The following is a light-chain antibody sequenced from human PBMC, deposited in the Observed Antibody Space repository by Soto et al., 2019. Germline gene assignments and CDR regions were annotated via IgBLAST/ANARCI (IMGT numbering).Light chain of an antibody. CDR3: QKSYSTPIN. CDR2: AAS. V-gene: IGKV1-39*01. J-gene: IGKJ5*01. Sequence: DIQMTHSPSSLSASVGDRVTITFLASQSISSYLNWYQQKPGKAPKLLIYAASSLQSGVPSRFSGSGSGTDFTLTISSLQPEDFATYYCQKSYSTPINCGQGKRRENK. CDR1: QSISSY.